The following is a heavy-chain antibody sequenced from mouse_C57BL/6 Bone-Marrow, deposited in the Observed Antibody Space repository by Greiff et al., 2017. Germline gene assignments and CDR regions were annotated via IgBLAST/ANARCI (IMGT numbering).Heavy chain of an antibody. CDR1: GYSITSCYY. CDR3: ARSDDGFAY. Sequence: EVQLQESGPGLVKPSQSLSLTCSATGYSITSCYYCNWIRQFPGNKLEWRGYISYDGSNNYNPSLKNRNSITRDTSQNQFFLKLNSVTTEDTATYYCARSDDGFAYWGQGTLVTVSA. CDR2: ISYDGSN. J-gene: IGHJ3*01. V-gene: IGHV3-6*01.